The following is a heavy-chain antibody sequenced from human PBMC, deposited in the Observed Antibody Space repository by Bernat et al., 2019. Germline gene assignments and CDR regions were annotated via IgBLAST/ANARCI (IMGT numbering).Heavy chain of an antibody. D-gene: IGHD1-14*01. CDR3: AGDGGGGPGLDY. CDR2: IWYDGSNK. CDR1: GFTFSSYG. Sequence: QVQLVESGGGVVQPGRSLRLSCAASGFTFSSYGMHWVRQAPGKGLEWVAVIWYDGSNKYYADSVKGRFTISRDNSKNTLYLQMNSLRAEDTAVYYWAGDGGGGPGLDYWGQGTLVTVSS. V-gene: IGHV3-33*01. J-gene: IGHJ4*02.